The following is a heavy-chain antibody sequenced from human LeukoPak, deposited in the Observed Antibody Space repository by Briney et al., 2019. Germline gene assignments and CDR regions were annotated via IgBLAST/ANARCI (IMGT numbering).Heavy chain of an antibody. CDR3: ARDSYCSSTSCYQAGIDY. V-gene: IGHV3-33*01. Sequence: GGSLRLSCAASGFTFSSYDMHWVRQAPGKGLEWVAVIWYDGSNKYYADSVKGRFTISRDNSKNTLYLQMNSLRAEDTAVYYCARDSYCSSTSCYQAGIDYWGQGTLVTVSS. CDR2: IWYDGSNK. D-gene: IGHD2-2*01. J-gene: IGHJ4*02. CDR1: GFTFSSYD.